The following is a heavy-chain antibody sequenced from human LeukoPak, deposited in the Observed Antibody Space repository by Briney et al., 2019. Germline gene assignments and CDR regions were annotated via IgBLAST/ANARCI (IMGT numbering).Heavy chain of an antibody. J-gene: IGHJ4*02. D-gene: IGHD5-24*01. CDR3: ASSRNGYNSLDY. Sequence: SETLSLTCSVSGGSISSYYWSWIRQPPGKGLEWIGYIYYSGSTNYNPSLKSRVTISVDTSKNQFSLKLSSVTAADTAVYYCASSRNGYNSLDYWGQGTLVTVSS. CDR1: GGSISSYY. V-gene: IGHV4-59*01. CDR2: IYYSGST.